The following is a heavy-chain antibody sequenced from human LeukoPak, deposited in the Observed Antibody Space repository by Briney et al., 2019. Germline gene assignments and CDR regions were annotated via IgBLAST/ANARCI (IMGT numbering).Heavy chain of an antibody. J-gene: IGHJ4*02. CDR2: ISGSGGST. V-gene: IGHV3-23*01. CDR3: AANGESTDWHWNY. CDR1: GFTFSSYA. Sequence: PSGGSLRLSCAASGFTFSSYAMSWVRQAPGKGLEWVSAISGSGGSTYYADSVKGRFTISRDNSKNTLFLQMNSLRAEDTAVYYCAANGESTDWHWNYWGQGTLVTVSS. D-gene: IGHD3-9*01.